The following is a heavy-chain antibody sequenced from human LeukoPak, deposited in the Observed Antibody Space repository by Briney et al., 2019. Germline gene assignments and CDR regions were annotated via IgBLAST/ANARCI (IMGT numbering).Heavy chain of an antibody. Sequence: QSGGSLRLSCAASGFTFSSYGMSWVRQAPGKGLEWVGFIRSKAYGGTTEYAASVKGRFTISRDDSKSIAYLQMTSLKTEDTALYYCTRVDDSSGYYPYYFDYWGQGTLVTVSS. V-gene: IGHV3-49*04. CDR3: TRVDDSSGYYPYYFDY. CDR2: IRSKAYGGTT. D-gene: IGHD3-22*01. CDR1: GFTFSSYG. J-gene: IGHJ4*02.